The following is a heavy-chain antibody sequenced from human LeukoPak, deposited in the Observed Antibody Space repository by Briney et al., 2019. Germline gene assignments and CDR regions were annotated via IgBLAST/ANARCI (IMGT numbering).Heavy chain of an antibody. Sequence: GGSLRLSCAASGFTLSTYWMNWVRQAPGKGLEWVANIKHDESQKYYVDSVKGRFTISRDNGKNSLYLQMNSLRADDTAVYYCARGIVESPNWFDAWGQGTLVTVSS. CDR2: IKHDESQK. V-gene: IGHV3-7*05. D-gene: IGHD1-26*01. J-gene: IGHJ5*02. CDR1: GFTLSTYW. CDR3: ARGIVESPNWFDA.